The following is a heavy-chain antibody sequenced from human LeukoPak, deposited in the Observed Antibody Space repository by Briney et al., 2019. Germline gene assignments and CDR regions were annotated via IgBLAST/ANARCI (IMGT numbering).Heavy chain of an antibody. CDR3: ARDLHYYVAVDV. J-gene: IGHJ6*02. V-gene: IGHV3-23*01. Sequence: QPGGSLSLSCEASGVTFSAYAMTWVRQAPGKGLEWVSSIGSDNKPHYSESVKGRFAISRDNSKNTLFLQLHNLRVEDTALYYCARDLHYYVAVDVWGQGTTVTVSS. CDR1: GVTFSAYA. CDR2: IGSDNKP. D-gene: IGHD3-10*02.